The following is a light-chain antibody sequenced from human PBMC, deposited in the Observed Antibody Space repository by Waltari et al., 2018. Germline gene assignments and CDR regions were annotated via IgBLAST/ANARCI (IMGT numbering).Light chain of an antibody. CDR2: GTS. J-gene: IGKJ1*01. CDR1: QSVSSN. Sequence: EIVMTQSPATLSVSPGERATLSCRASQSVSSNLAWYQQKPGQAPRLLIYGTSTRATGIPARFSGSGSGTEFTLTISSLQSEDFAVYYCQQYNNWPRVAFGQGTKVEI. V-gene: IGKV3-15*01. CDR3: QQYNNWPRVA.